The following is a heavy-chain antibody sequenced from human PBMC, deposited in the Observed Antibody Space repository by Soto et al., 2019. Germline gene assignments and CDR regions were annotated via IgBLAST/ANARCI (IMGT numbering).Heavy chain of an antibody. Sequence: QVQLVQSGAEVKKPGASVKVSCKASGYTFTSYDINWVRQATGQGLEWMGWMNPNSGNTGYAQKFQGRVTMTRNTSISTAYMELSSLRPEDTAVYYCARVGYYDFWSGYYNLGFDYWGRGTLVTVSS. D-gene: IGHD3-3*01. CDR2: MNPNSGNT. V-gene: IGHV1-8*01. CDR3: ARVGYYDFWSGYYNLGFDY. CDR1: GYTFTSYD. J-gene: IGHJ4*02.